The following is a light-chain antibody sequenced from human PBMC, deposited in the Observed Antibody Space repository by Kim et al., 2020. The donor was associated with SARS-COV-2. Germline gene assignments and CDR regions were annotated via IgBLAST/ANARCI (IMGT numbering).Light chain of an antibody. CDR2: DAA. CDR3: QQRSNWPPT. Sequence: VSPGERATRSYESSQSDSGYLAWYQQKPGQAPRLLIYDAANRATGIPARFSGSGSGTDFTLTISSLEPEDFAVYYCQQRSNWPPTFGQGTRLEIK. J-gene: IGKJ5*01. V-gene: IGKV3-11*01. CDR1: QSDSGY.